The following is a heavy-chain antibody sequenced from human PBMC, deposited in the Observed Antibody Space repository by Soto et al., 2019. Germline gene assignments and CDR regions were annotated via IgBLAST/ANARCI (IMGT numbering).Heavy chain of an antibody. D-gene: IGHD2-2*01. Sequence: SETLSLTCTVSGGSISSYYWSWIRQPPGKGLEWIGYMYNTGSTIYNPSLKSRVTISVDTSKNQFSLKLISVTAADTAVYYCARPGYCSSTSCYVRMDVWGQGTMVTVSS. CDR3: ARPGYCSSTSCYVRMDV. CDR2: MYNTGST. CDR1: GGSISSYY. V-gene: IGHV4-59*08. J-gene: IGHJ6*02.